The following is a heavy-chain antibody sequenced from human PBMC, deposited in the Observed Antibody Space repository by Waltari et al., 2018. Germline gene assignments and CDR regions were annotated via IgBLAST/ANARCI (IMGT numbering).Heavy chain of an antibody. V-gene: IGHV3-66*02. CDR1: GFTVSSSY. J-gene: IGHJ6*02. CDR2: IYSGCST. Sequence: EVQRVESGGGLVQPGGSLRLSCAASGFTVSSSYMSWVRQAPGKGLAWVSGIYSGCSTPYADSVKGLSTITRDHSKTTLYLQMNSLRAEATAVYYCAIAGLGEPTRPMYVMDVWAQGTTVTVSS. D-gene: IGHD6-25*01. CDR3: AIAGLGEPTRPMYVMDV.